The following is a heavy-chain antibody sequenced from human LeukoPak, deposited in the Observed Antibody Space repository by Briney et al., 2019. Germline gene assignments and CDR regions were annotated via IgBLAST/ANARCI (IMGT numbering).Heavy chain of an antibody. D-gene: IGHD5-12*01. J-gene: IGHJ5*02. Sequence: PGGSLRLSCAASGRTFSSYAMHWVRQAPGKGLEWVAVISYDGSNKYYADSVKGRFTISRDNSKNTLYLQMNSLRAEDTAVYYCARDRGSYSGNDVGWFDPWGQGTLVTASS. V-gene: IGHV3-30*04. CDR2: ISYDGSNK. CDR1: GRTFSSYA. CDR3: ARDRGSYSGNDVGWFDP.